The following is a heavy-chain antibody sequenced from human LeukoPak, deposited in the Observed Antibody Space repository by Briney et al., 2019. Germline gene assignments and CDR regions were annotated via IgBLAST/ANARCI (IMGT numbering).Heavy chain of an antibody. D-gene: IGHD6-19*01. Sequence: HTGGSLRLSCAASGFTFSSYWMSWVRQAPGKGLEWVANIKQDGSEEYYVDSVKGRFTISRDNAQNSLYLQLKYLRAGDTAVYYCARDGNSSDWYSGDNSGYWGQGTLVTVSS. V-gene: IGHV3-7*01. CDR1: GFTFSSYW. CDR2: IKQDGSEE. J-gene: IGHJ4*02. CDR3: ARDGNSSDWYSGDNSGY.